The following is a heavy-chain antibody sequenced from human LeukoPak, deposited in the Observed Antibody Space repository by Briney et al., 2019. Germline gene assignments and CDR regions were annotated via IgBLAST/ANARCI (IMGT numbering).Heavy chain of an antibody. D-gene: IGHD2-15*01. CDR3: ARDYNPNCSGGSCYPGHAFDI. CDR1: GGSISSYY. J-gene: IGHJ3*02. V-gene: IGHV4-59*01. CDR2: IYYSGST. Sequence: SETLSLTCTVSGGSISSYYWSWIRQPPGKGLEWIGYIYYSGSTNYNPSLKSRVTISVDTSKNQFSLKLSSVTAADTAVYYCARDYNPNCSGGSCYPGHAFDIWGQGTMVTVSS.